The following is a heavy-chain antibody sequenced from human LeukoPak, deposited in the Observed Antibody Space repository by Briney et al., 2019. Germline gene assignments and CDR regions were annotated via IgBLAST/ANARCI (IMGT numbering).Heavy chain of an antibody. Sequence: GGSLRLSCAASGFTFSNAWMTWVRQAPGKGLEWVGRIKSKTDGGTTDYAAPVKGRFTISRDDSRNTLYLQMNSLKTEDTAVYYCTTSYWNYASFFPYWYQGTLVTVSS. CDR2: IKSKTDGGTT. D-gene: IGHD1-7*01. CDR3: TTSYWNYASFFPY. V-gene: IGHV3-15*01. CDR1: GFTFSNAW. J-gene: IGHJ4*02.